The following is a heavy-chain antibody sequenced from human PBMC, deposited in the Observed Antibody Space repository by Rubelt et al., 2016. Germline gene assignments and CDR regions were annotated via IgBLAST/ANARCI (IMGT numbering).Heavy chain of an antibody. D-gene: IGHD3-22*01. CDR1: GGSFSGYY. CDR2: INHSGST. CDR3: ARHGDYDRLFFDY. J-gene: IGHJ4*02. V-gene: IGHV4-34*01. Sequence: QVQLQQWGAGLLKPSETLSLTCAVYGGSFSGYYWSWIRQPPGKGLEWIGEINHSGSTNYNPSRKSRVTISVETSMNQFSRKLSAVTAADTAVYYCARHGDYDRLFFDYWGQGTLVTVSS.